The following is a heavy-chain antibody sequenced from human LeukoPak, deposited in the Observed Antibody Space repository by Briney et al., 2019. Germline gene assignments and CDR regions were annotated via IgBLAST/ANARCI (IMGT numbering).Heavy chain of an antibody. CDR3: TTGYGSMWGGDY. Sequence: GGSLRLSCAASEFTFSNAWMTWVRQAPGQGLGWIGRIKSKADGGTTDYAAPVKGRFTISRDDSKNTLYLQLNSLKIEDTAVYYCTTGYGSMWGGDYWGQGTLVTVSS. J-gene: IGHJ4*02. CDR2: IKSKADGGTT. V-gene: IGHV3-15*01. CDR1: EFTFSNAW. D-gene: IGHD3-10*01.